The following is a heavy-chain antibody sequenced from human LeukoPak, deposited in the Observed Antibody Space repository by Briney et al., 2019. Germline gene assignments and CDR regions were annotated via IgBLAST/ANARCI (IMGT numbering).Heavy chain of an antibody. J-gene: IGHJ4*02. Sequence: GESLKISCKGSGYKFSNYWIAWVRQMPGKGLEWLGIIYPDDSDTRYSPSFQGQVTISVDKSINTAYLQWSSLKASDTALYYCARRPTTKFDYWGQGTLV. CDR2: IYPDDSDT. V-gene: IGHV5-51*01. CDR1: GYKFSNYW. CDR3: ARRPTTKFDY. D-gene: IGHD4-11*01.